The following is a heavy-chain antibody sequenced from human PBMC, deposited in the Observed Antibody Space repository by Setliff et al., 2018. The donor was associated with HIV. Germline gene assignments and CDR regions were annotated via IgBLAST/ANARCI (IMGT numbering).Heavy chain of an antibody. J-gene: IGHJ4*02. CDR2: LYGSGDT. D-gene: IGHD6-25*01. CDR3: ARVLPYNSALDN. Sequence: PGGSLRLSCTASGLTVSGNYMGWVRQAPGEGLEWVSTLYGSGDTYHADSVKGRFTLSRDTSKNTMYLQMNSLRHEDTALYYCARVLPYNSALDNWGQGTLVTVSS. CDR1: GLTVSGNY. V-gene: IGHV3-66*02.